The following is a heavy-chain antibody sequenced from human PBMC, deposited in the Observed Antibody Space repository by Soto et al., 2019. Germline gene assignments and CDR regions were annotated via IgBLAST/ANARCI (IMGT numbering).Heavy chain of an antibody. Sequence: GGSLRLSCTASGFTFSSYALSWVRQAPGKELEWVSTISGNSGKTNYAESVKGRFSISRDNSKNTVHLQLDSLRAEDTAVYFCAKLGFVLMELYYFHQWGHGTLVTVS. CDR1: GFTFSSYA. CDR3: AKLGFVLMELYYFHQ. V-gene: IGHV3-23*01. J-gene: IGHJ4*01. CDR2: ISGNSGKT. D-gene: IGHD2-8*01.